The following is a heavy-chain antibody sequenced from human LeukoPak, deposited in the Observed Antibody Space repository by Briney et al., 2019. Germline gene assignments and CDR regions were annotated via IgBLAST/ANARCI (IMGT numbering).Heavy chain of an antibody. CDR3: AKVGEYQLLLYAFDM. CDR1: GFTFSSYG. V-gene: IGHV3-23*01. J-gene: IGHJ3*02. Sequence: GGTLRLSCAASGFTFSSYGMSWVRQAPGKGLEWVSAISGSGGSTYYADSVKGRFTISRDNSKNTLYLQMNSLRAEDTAVYYCAKVGEYQLLLYAFDMWGQGTMVTVSS. D-gene: IGHD2-2*01. CDR2: ISGSGGST.